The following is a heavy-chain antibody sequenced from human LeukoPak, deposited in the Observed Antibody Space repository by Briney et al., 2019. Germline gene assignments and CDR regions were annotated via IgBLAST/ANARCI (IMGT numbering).Heavy chain of an antibody. CDR1: GFTFSSYS. V-gene: IGHV3-21*01. CDR2: ISSSSTYI. CDR3: ATAPGDLAFDY. Sequence: PGGSLRLSCAASGFTFSSYSMNWVRQAPGKGLEWVSSISSSSTYIYYADSVKGRFTISRDNAKISLYLQVNSLRAEDTAVYYCATAPGDLAFDYWGQGTLVTVSS. J-gene: IGHJ4*02.